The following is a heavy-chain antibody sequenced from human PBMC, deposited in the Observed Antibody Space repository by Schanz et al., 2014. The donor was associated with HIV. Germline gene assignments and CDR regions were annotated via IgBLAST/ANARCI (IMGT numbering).Heavy chain of an antibody. V-gene: IGHV1-18*01. CDR3: AKGQDWPGPQLAH. CDR2: ISPYNGDR. J-gene: IGHJ4*03. D-gene: IGHD3-9*01. CDR1: GYTFASYG. Sequence: VQLLQSGAEVKKPGASVKVSCKTSGYTFASYGITWVRPAPGQGLDWVGWISPYNGDRKYDQKSQGSVALTTDTSTNTAYMELRSLRSDDTAVYYCAKGQDWPGPQLAHWGHGSLVIVSS.